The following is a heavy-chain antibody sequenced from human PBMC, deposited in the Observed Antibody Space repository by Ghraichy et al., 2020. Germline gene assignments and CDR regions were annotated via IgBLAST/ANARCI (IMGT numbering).Heavy chain of an antibody. Sequence: GESLNISCAGSGFTFSSYWITWVRQAPGKGLEWVANIKYDGSEKYSVDSVKGRFTISRDNAKKSLYLQMNSLRAEDTAVYYCARMGIRAGFDYWGQGTLVTVSS. CDR2: IKYDGSEK. CDR3: ARMGIRAGFDY. V-gene: IGHV3-7*03. CDR1: GFTFSSYW. J-gene: IGHJ4*02. D-gene: IGHD1-26*01.